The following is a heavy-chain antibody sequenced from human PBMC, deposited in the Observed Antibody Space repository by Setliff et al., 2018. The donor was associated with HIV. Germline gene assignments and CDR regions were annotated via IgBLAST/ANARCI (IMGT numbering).Heavy chain of an antibody. Sequence: PGGSLRLSCAASGFTFSTYAMSWVRQAPGKGLEWVSVIYSGGSGSYYGDSVKGRFTITRDNSKNTLFLQMNSLRAEDTAVYYCAKSTVTTLYFDYWGQGTLVTVSS. V-gene: IGHV3-23*03. CDR1: GFTFSTYA. J-gene: IGHJ4*02. CDR2: IYSGGSGS. D-gene: IGHD4-17*01. CDR3: AKSTVTTLYFDY.